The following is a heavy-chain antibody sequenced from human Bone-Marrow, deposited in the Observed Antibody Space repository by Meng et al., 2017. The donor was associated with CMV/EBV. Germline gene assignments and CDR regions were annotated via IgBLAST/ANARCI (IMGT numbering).Heavy chain of an antibody. D-gene: IGHD6-19*01. CDR2: IYSGGSST. J-gene: IGHJ4*02. V-gene: IGHV3-23*03. CDR3: AKDTIPLGAVAATLGY. Sequence: GESLKISCAASGFTFSSYAMSWVRQAPGKGLEWVSVIYSGGSSTYYADSVKGRFTISRDNSKNTLYLQMNSLRAEDTAVYYCAKDTIPLGAVAATLGYWGPGTLVTVSS. CDR1: GFTFSSYA.